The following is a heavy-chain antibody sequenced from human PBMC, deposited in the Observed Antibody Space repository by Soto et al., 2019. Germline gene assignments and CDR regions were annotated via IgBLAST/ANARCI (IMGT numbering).Heavy chain of an antibody. Sequence: RXSVKVSCEASGYTFTSYYMHWVRQAPGQGLEWMGIINPSGGSTSYAQKFQGRVTMTRDTSTSTVYMELSSLRSEDTAVYYCARSAVSGYSYGLTGYWGQGTLVTVSS. CDR1: GYTFTSYY. D-gene: IGHD5-18*01. CDR3: ARSAVSGYSYGLTGY. CDR2: INPSGGST. J-gene: IGHJ4*02. V-gene: IGHV1-46*01.